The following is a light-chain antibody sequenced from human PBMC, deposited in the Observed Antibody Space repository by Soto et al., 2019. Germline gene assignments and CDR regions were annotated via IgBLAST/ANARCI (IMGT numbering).Light chain of an antibody. Sequence: DIPITLSPSSLAASVGDTVTITCRASQSISSHLTWYQQKPGQAPNLLMYTASNLQSGVPSRFSGSGSGTDFTLTISSLQPEDFATYYCQQSYSTPISFGQGTRLEIK. J-gene: IGKJ5*01. CDR2: TAS. CDR1: QSISSH. CDR3: QQSYSTPIS. V-gene: IGKV1-39*01.